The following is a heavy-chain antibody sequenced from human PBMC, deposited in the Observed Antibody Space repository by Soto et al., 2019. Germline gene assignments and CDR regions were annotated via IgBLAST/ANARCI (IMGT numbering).Heavy chain of an antibody. Sequence: SETLSLTCSVSGGSINSYYWSWIRQPAGKGLEWIGRIYSTGNTNYNPSLKSRAAISVDTSKNQFSLKLSSVTAADTAVYYCARTYGSGSYYNYWGQGTLVTRLL. D-gene: IGHD3-10*01. V-gene: IGHV4-4*07. CDR1: GGSINSYY. CDR2: IYSTGNT. J-gene: IGHJ4*02. CDR3: ARTYGSGSYYNY.